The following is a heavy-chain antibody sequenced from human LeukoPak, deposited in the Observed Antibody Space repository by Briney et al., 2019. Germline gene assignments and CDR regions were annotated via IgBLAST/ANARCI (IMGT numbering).Heavy chain of an antibody. V-gene: IGHV1-18*01. Sequence: ASVKVSCKASGYTFTSYGISWVRQAPGQGLEWVGWISAYNGNTNYAQKLQGRVSMTTDTATSTAYMELRSLRSDDTDVYYCARDAGSVGANPFDYWGQGTLVTVSS. CDR1: GYTFTSYG. CDR2: ISAYNGNT. CDR3: ARDAGSVGANPFDY. D-gene: IGHD1-26*01. J-gene: IGHJ4*02.